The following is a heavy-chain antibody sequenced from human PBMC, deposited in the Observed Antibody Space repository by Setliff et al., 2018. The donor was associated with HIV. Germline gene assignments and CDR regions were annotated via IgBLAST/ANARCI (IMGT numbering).Heavy chain of an antibody. D-gene: IGHD2-8*01. J-gene: IGHJ6*02. CDR1: GGSISSGGYY. CDR2: IYYSGST. Sequence: SETLSLTCTVSGGSISSGGYYWNWIRQRPGRGLEWIGHIYYSGSTSYNPSLKSRVTISLDTSKKQFSLRLNSVTAADTGVYYCARAPSCADSWCYMYYYYYYGMDVWGLGTTVTVSS. V-gene: IGHV4-31*03. CDR3: ARAPSCADSWCYMYYYYYYGMDV.